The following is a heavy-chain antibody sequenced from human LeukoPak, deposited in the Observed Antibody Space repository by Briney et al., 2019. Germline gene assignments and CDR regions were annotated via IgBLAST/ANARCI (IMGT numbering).Heavy chain of an antibody. J-gene: IGHJ6*03. Sequence: GGSLRLSCAASGFTFSSYGMHWVRQAPGKGLEWVAFIRYDGRNKYYADSVKGRFTISRDNSKNTLYLQMNSLRAGDTAVYYCAKQPAFKYYYYYYMDVWGKGTTVTVSS. CDR1: GFTFSSYG. V-gene: IGHV3-30*02. CDR3: AKQPAFKYYYYYYMDV. CDR2: IRYDGRNK. D-gene: IGHD2-2*01.